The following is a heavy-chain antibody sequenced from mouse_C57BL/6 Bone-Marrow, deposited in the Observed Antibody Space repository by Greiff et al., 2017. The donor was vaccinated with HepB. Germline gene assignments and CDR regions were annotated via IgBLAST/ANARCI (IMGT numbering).Heavy chain of an antibody. V-gene: IGHV1-22*01. J-gene: IGHJ3*01. Sequence: VQLKESGPELVKPGASVKMSCKASGYTFTDYNMHWVKQSHGKSLEWIGYINPNNGGTSYNQKFKGKATLTVNKSSSTAYMELRSLTSEDSAVYYCARKGAAWFAYWGQGTLVTVSA. CDR1: GYTFTDYN. CDR2: INPNNGGT. CDR3: ARKGAAWFAY.